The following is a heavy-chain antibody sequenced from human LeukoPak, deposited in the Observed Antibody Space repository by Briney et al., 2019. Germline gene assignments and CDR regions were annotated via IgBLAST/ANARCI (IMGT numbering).Heavy chain of an antibody. D-gene: IGHD3-10*01. V-gene: IGHV1-2*02. J-gene: IGHJ4*02. CDR1: GYTFTGYY. CDR3: ARLTMDPSRYFDY. Sequence: GASVKVSCKASGYTFTGYYMHWVRQAPGQGLEWRGWINPNSGGTNYAQKFQGRVTMTRDTSISTAYMELSRLRSDDTAVYYCARLTMDPSRYFDYWGPGTLVTVSS. CDR2: INPNSGGT.